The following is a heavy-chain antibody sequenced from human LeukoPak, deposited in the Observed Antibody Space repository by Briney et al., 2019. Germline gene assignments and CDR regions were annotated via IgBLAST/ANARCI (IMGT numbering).Heavy chain of an antibody. CDR1: GGSISSGGYY. CDR2: IYYSGST. CDR3: ARDRGQTGYYYYYMDV. J-gene: IGHJ6*03. Sequence: SQTLSLTCTVSGGSISSGGYYWSWIRQHPGKGLEWIGYIYYSGSTYYNPSLKSRVTISVDTSKNQFSLKLSSVTAADTAVYYCARDRGQTGYYYYYMDVWGKGTTVTVSS. D-gene: IGHD3-10*01. V-gene: IGHV4-31*03.